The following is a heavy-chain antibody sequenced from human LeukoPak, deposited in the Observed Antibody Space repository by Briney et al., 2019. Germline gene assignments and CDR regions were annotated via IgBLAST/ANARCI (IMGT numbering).Heavy chain of an antibody. CDR3: VRHSYDGYYFAY. CDR1: GFTVSSNY. Sequence: PGGSLRLSCAASGFTVSSNYMSWVRQAPGKGLEWVSVFYSGGDRYYTDSVKGRFTISRDNSKNTLYLQMNSLRVEDTAVFYCVRHSYDGYYFAYWGQGTLVIVSS. CDR2: FYSGGDR. J-gene: IGHJ4*02. V-gene: IGHV3-53*01. D-gene: IGHD3-16*01.